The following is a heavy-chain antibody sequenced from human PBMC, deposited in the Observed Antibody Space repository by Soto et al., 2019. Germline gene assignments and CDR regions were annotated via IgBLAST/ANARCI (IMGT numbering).Heavy chain of an antibody. V-gene: IGHV3-21*01. Sequence: EVQLVESGGGLVKPGGSLRLSCAASGFTFSSYSMNWVRQAPGKGLEWVSSISSSSSYIYYADSVKCRFTISRDNAKNSLYLQMNSLRAEDTAVYYCARGAPDAFDIWGQGTMVTVSS. CDR2: ISSSSSYI. CDR3: ARGAPDAFDI. CDR1: GFTFSSYS. J-gene: IGHJ3*02.